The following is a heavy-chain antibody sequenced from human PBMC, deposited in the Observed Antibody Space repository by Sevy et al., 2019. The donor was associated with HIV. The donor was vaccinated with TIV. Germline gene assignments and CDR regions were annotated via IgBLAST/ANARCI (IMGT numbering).Heavy chain of an antibody. CDR3: ARDLVSTLLWFGEPHLDY. Sequence: GGSLRLSCAASGFTFSSYGMHWVRQAPGKGLEWVAVIWYDGSNKYYADSVEGRFTISRDNSKNTLYLQMNSLRAEDTAVYYCARDLVSTLLWFGEPHLDYWGQGTLVTVSS. V-gene: IGHV3-33*01. J-gene: IGHJ4*02. CDR1: GFTFSSYG. CDR2: IWYDGSNK. D-gene: IGHD3-10*01.